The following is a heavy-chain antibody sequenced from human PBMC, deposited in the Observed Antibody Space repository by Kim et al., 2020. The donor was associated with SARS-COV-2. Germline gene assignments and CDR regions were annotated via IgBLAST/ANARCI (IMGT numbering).Heavy chain of an antibody. CDR2: IYYTGTT. CDR1: GGSISSYY. CDR3: ARERSNRGTFDI. J-gene: IGHJ3*02. V-gene: IGHV4-59*13. D-gene: IGHD3-16*02. Sequence: SETLSLTCSVSGGSISSYYWNWIRQPPGKGLEWIGYIYYTGTTNYNPSLKSRVTISVDTSKNQFSLKLNSVTAADTAVYYCARERSNRGTFDIWGQGTMV.